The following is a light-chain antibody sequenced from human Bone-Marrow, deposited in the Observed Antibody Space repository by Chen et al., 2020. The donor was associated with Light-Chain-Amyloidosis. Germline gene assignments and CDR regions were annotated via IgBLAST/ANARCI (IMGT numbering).Light chain of an antibody. CDR3: QQYDNWPPYT. CDR2: GAS. CDR1: QSVSSN. J-gene: IGKJ2*01. Sequence: EIVITQSPATLSVSPGERATLSCRASQSVSSNLAWYQQKPGQAPRLLIYGASTRATGIPARISGSGSGTEFTLTISSLQSEDSAVYYCQQYDNWPPYTFGQGTKLEIK. V-gene: IGKV3-15*01.